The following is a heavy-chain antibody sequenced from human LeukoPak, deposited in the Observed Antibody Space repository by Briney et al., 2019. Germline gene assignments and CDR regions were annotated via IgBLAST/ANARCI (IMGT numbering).Heavy chain of an antibody. Sequence: GGSLRLSCAASGFTFSSYNMNWVCQAPGKGLEWLSYISSSGSTIHYADSVKGRFTISRDNAKNSLYLQMNSLRAEDTAVYYCARSLPPINYYWGQGTLVTVSS. CDR3: ARSLPPINYY. J-gene: IGHJ4*02. CDR2: ISSSGSTI. CDR1: GFTFSSYN. D-gene: IGHD5/OR15-5a*01. V-gene: IGHV3-48*04.